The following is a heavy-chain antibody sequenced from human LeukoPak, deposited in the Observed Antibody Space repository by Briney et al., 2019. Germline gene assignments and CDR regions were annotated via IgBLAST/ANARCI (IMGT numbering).Heavy chain of an antibody. D-gene: IGHD3-22*01. CDR1: GYSISSGYY. V-gene: IGHV4-38-2*02. J-gene: IGHJ4*02. CDR3: ARQYYYDNSGCFDY. Sequence: KTSETLSLTCTVSGYSISSGYYWGWIRQPPGKGLEWIGNIFHSGSTYYNPSLKSRVTMSVDTSKNQFSLKLTSVTAADTAVYYCARQYYYDNSGCFDYWGPGTLVTVSS. CDR2: IFHSGST.